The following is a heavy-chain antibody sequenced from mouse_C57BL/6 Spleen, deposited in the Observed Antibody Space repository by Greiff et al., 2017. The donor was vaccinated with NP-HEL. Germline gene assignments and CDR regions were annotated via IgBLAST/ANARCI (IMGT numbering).Heavy chain of an antibody. V-gene: IGHV1-9*01. D-gene: IGHD2-2*01. Sequence: QVHLQQSGAELMKPGASVKLSCKATGYTFTGYWIEWVKQRPGHGLEWIGEIFPGSGGTKYNEKFKGKATITADTSSNTAYMQLSSLTTEDSAIYYCARSYGYSREQFDYWGQGTTLTVSA. J-gene: IGHJ2*01. CDR1: GYTFTGYW. CDR2: IFPGSGGT. CDR3: ARSYGYSREQFDY.